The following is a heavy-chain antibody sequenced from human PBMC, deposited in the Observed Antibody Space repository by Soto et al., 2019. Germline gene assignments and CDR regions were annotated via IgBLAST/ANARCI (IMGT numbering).Heavy chain of an antibody. CDR3: ARDAGGWYQLLSPWSDP. J-gene: IGHJ5*02. Sequence: SETLSLTCTVSGGSISSGGYYWSWIRQHPGKGLEWIGYIYYSGSAYYNPSLKSRVTISVDTSKNQFSLRLSSVTAADTAVYYCARDAGGWYQLLSPWSDPWGQGTLVTVSS. V-gene: IGHV4-31*03. D-gene: IGHD2-2*01. CDR1: GGSISSGGYY. CDR2: IYYSGSA.